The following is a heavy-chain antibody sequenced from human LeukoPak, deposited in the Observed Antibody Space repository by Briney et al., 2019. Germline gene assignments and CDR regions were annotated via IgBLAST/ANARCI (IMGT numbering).Heavy chain of an antibody. CDR3: ARLGYYDILTGYSIYYYYGMDV. D-gene: IGHD3-9*01. Sequence: PSETLSLTCTVSGGSISSYYWSRIRQPPGKGLEWIGYIYYSGSTNYNPSLKSRVTISVDTSKNQFSLKLSSVTAADTAVYYCARLGYYDILTGYSIYYYYGMDVWGQGTTVTVSS. CDR1: GGSISSYY. CDR2: IYYSGST. V-gene: IGHV4-59*08. J-gene: IGHJ6*02.